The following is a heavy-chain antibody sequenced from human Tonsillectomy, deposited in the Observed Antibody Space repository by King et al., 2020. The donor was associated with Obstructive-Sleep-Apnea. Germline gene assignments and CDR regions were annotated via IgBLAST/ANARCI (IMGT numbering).Heavy chain of an antibody. J-gene: IGHJ4*02. CDR1: GGSFSGYY. CDR3: AGGAVGAQPGRGDY. Sequence: VQLQQWGAGLLKPSETLSLTCAVYGGSFSGYYWSWIRQPPGKGLEWIGEINHSGSTNYNPSLKSRVTISVDTPKNQFSRKLSSVTAADTAVYYCAGGAVGAQPGRGDYWGQGTLVTVSS. D-gene: IGHD1-26*01. V-gene: IGHV4-34*01. CDR2: INHSGST.